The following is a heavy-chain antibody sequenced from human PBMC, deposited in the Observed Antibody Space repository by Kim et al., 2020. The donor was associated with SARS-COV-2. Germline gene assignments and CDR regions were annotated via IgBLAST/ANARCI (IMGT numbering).Heavy chain of an antibody. V-gene: IGHV3-72*01. D-gene: IGHD1-20*01. J-gene: IGHJ4*02. CDR3: VRGTLITHYYFDS. Sequence: ESAPSVKGRFIVSRDNSKNLLYLQLNNLETEDSAVYYCVRGTLITHYYFDSWGQGALVTVSS.